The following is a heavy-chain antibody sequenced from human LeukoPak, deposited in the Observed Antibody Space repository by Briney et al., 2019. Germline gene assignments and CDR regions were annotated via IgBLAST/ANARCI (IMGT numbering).Heavy chain of an antibody. CDR1: GFTVSSNY. CDR3: ARDSYSGSYSYFDY. V-gene: IGHV3-20*04. J-gene: IGHJ4*02. Sequence: AGSLRLSCAASGFTVSSNYMSWVRQAPGKGLEWVSGINWNGGSTAYADSVKGRLAISRDNAKNSLYLQMNSLRAEDTALYYCARDSYSGSYSYFDYWGQGTLVTVSS. CDR2: INWNGGST. D-gene: IGHD1-26*01.